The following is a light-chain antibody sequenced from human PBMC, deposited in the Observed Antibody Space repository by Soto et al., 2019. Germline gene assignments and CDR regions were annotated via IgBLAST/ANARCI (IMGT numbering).Light chain of an antibody. CDR3: QQYGSSTT. J-gene: IGKJ5*01. V-gene: IGKV3-20*01. CDR2: GAS. Sequence: VLSQSPGTLSLSPGERATLSCRASQSVSNSYLAWSQQKPGQAPRLLIYGASSRATGIPDRFSGSGSGTDFTLTISRLEPEDFAVFYCQQYGSSTTFGQATRLE. CDR1: QSVSNSY.